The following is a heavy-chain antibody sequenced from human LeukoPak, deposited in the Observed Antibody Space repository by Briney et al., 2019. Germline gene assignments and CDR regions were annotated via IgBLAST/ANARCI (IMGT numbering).Heavy chain of an antibody. CDR1: GGSFSGYY. Sequence: SETLSLTCAVYGGSFSGYYWGWIRQPPGKGLEWIGEINHSGSTNYNPSLKSRVTISVDTSKNQFSLKLSSVTAADTAVYYCARGATPGSGSRNWFDPWGQGTLVTVSS. CDR2: INHSGST. D-gene: IGHD3-10*01. V-gene: IGHV4-34*01. J-gene: IGHJ5*02. CDR3: ARGATPGSGSRNWFDP.